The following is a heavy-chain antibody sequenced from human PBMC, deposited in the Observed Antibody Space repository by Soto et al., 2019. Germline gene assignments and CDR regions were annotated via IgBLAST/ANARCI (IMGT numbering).Heavy chain of an antibody. D-gene: IGHD6-6*01. J-gene: IGHJ5*02. CDR2: IIPIFGTA. CDR3: AREHSSSSLWFDP. CDR1: GGTFSSYA. V-gene: IGHV1-69*13. Sequence: SVKVSCKASGGTFSSYAISWVRQAPGQGLEWMGGIIPIFGTANYAQKFQGRVTITADESTSTAYMELSSLRSEDTAVYYCAREHSSSSLWFDPWGQGTLVTVSS.